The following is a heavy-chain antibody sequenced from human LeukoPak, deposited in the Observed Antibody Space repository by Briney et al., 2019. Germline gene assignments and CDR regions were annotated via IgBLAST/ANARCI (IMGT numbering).Heavy chain of an antibody. CDR1: GGSISSYY. V-gene: IGHV4-59*01. CDR3: ARAASHYDSWSGYYRFQLDY. Sequence: SETLSLTCTVSGGSISSYYWSWIRQPPGKGLEWIGYIYYSGSTNYNPSLKSRVTISVDTSKNQFSLKLSSVTAADTAVYYCARAASHYDSWSGYYRFQLDYWGQGTLVTVSS. CDR2: IYYSGST. D-gene: IGHD3-3*01. J-gene: IGHJ4*02.